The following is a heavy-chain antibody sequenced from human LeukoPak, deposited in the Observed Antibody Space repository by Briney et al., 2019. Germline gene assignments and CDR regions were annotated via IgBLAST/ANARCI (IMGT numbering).Heavy chain of an antibody. CDR2: ISYDGSNK. CDR3: ARVDSSGYYSMKPFDY. Sequence: GRSLRLSCAASGFTFSSYAMHWVRQAPGKGLEWVAVISYDGSNKYYADSVKGRFTISRDNSKNTLYLQMNSLRAEDTAVYYCARVDSSGYYSMKPFDYWGQGTLVTVPS. J-gene: IGHJ4*02. D-gene: IGHD3-22*01. CDR1: GFTFSSYA. V-gene: IGHV3-30-3*01.